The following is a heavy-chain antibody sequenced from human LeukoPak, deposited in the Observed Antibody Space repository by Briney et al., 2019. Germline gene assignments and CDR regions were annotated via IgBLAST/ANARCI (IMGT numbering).Heavy chain of an antibody. V-gene: IGHV3-30*03. CDR3: ARDNDSRDPPHFDY. CDR1: GFTFSDYY. D-gene: IGHD3-16*01. CDR2: ISYDGSNK. Sequence: GGSLRLSCAVSGFTFSDYYMTWIRQAPGKGLEWVAVISYDGSNKYYADSVKGRFTISRDNSKNTLYLQMNSLRAEDTAVYYCARDNDSRDPPHFDYWGQGTLVTVSS. J-gene: IGHJ4*02.